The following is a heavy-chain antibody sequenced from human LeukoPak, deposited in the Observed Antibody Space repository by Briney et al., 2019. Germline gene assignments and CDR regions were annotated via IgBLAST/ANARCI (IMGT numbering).Heavy chain of an antibody. V-gene: IGHV3-48*01. CDR2: ISSSSSTI. CDR1: GFTFSSYS. D-gene: IGHD3-22*01. J-gene: IGHJ3*02. Sequence: GGPLRLFCAASGFTFSSYSMNWLRQAPGKGREWVSYISSSSSTIYYADSVKGRFTISRNNAKNSLYLKMNSLRAEDTAVYYCARDRSLTYYYDSSGYGDAFDIWGQGTMVTVSS. CDR3: ARDRSLTYYYDSSGYGDAFDI.